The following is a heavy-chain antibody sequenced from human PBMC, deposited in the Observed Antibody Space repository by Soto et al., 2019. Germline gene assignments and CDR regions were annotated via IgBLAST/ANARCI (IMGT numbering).Heavy chain of an antibody. V-gene: IGHV3-9*01. CDR1: GFTFDDYA. CDR2: ISWNSGSI. J-gene: IGHJ6*03. Sequence: GGSLRLSCAASGFTFDDYAMHWVRQAPGKGLEWVSGISWNSGSIGYADSVKGRFTISRDNAKNSLYLQMNSLRAEDTALYYCVVVVPANYYYMDVWGKGTTVTVSS. CDR3: VVVVPANYYYMDV. D-gene: IGHD2-2*01.